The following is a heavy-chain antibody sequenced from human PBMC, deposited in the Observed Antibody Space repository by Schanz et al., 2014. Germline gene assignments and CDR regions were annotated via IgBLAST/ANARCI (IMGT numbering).Heavy chain of an antibody. Sequence: VQLVESGGGLVQPGGSLKLSCAASGFTFSASAMHWVRQAPGKGLEWVSYISSSSSYTNYADSVKGRFTISRDNAKNSLYLQMNSLRAEDTAVYYCARSRGFDSIFDFWGRGTLVTVSS. CDR3: ARSRGFDSIFDF. CDR1: GFTFSASA. J-gene: IGHJ4*02. CDR2: ISSSSSYT. D-gene: IGHD5-12*01. V-gene: IGHV3-11*06.